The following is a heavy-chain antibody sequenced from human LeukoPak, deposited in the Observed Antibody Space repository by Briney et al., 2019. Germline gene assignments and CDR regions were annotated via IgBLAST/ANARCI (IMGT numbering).Heavy chain of an antibody. J-gene: IGHJ4*02. CDR1: GFTFSTYS. V-gene: IGHV3-48*01. CDR3: VRVPRYSGYDYFDY. CDR2: ISSSLSRI. Sequence: GGSLRLSCAASGFTFSTYSMNWVRQAPGQGLEWVSYISSSLSRIYYADSVKGRFTISRDNAKNSLYLQMSSLRREDTAVYFCVRVPRYSGYDYFDYWGQGTLVTVSS. D-gene: IGHD5-12*01.